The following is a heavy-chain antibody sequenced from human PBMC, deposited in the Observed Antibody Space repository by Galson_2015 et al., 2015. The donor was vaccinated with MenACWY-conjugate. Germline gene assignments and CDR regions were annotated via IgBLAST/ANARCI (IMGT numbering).Heavy chain of an antibody. Sequence: SVKVSCKASGYTFTSYYMHWVRQAPGQGLEWMGIINPSGGSTSYAQKFQGRVTMTRDTSTSTVYMELSSLRSEDTAVYYCARDPEYSSGNGFPHYYYYYMDVWGKGTTVPVSS. V-gene: IGHV1-46*03. D-gene: IGHD6-19*01. CDR2: INPSGGST. J-gene: IGHJ6*03. CDR3: ARDPEYSSGNGFPHYYYYYMDV. CDR1: GYTFTSYY.